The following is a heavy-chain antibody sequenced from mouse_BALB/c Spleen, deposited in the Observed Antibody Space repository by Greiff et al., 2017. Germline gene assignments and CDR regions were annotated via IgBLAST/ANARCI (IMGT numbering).Heavy chain of an antibody. CDR1: GFTFSSYY. D-gene: IGHD1-2*01. CDR3: ARHGGITTASFDY. Sequence: EVHLVESGGGLVKLGGSLKLSCAASGFTFSSYYMSWVRQTPEKRLELVAAINSNGGSTYYPDTVKGRFTISRDNAKNTLYLQMSSLKSEDTALYYCARHGGITTASFDYWGQGTTLTVSS. V-gene: IGHV5-6-2*01. J-gene: IGHJ2*01. CDR2: INSNGGST.